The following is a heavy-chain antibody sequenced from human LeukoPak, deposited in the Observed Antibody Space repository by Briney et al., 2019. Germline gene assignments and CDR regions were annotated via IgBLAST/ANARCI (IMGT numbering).Heavy chain of an antibody. Sequence: PSQTLSLTCTVSGGSISSGSYYWSWIRQPAGKGLEWIGRIYPSGSTNYNPSLKSRVTMSVDTSKNQFSLKLSSVTAADTAVYYCARGGGVWGSYRLYNWFDPWGQGTLVTVSS. J-gene: IGHJ5*02. D-gene: IGHD3-16*02. CDR2: IYPSGST. CDR1: GGSISSGSYY. V-gene: IGHV4-61*02. CDR3: ARGGGVWGSYRLYNWFDP.